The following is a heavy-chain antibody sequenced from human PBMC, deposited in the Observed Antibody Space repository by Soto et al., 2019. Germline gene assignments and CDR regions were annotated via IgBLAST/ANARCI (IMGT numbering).Heavy chain of an antibody. V-gene: IGHV1-18*01. CDR3: ARGIAARYYYYGMDV. CDR2: ISAYNGNT. D-gene: IGHD6-6*01. J-gene: IGHJ6*02. Sequence: ASVKVSCKASGYTFTSYGISWVRQAPGQGLEWMGWISAYNGNTNYAQKLQGRVTMTTDTSTSTAYMELSSLRSEDTAVYYCARGIAARYYYYGMDVWGQGTTVTVSS. CDR1: GYTFTSYG.